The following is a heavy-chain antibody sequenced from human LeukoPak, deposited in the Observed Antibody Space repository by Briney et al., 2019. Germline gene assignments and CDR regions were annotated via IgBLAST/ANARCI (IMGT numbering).Heavy chain of an antibody. CDR2: ISGSGGTA. V-gene: IGHV3-23*01. D-gene: IGHD1/OR15-1a*01. CDR1: GFTFSSHG. CDR3: ARTNGYYDL. Sequence: GGSLRLSCAASGFTFSSHGISWVRQAPGKGLEWVSGISGSGGTAFYADSVKGRFTISRDNSKNTLYLQMNSLRAEDTAVYYCARTNGYYDLWGRGTLVTVSS. J-gene: IGHJ2*01.